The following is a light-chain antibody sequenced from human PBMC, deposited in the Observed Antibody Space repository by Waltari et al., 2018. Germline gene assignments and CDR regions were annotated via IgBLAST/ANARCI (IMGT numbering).Light chain of an antibody. CDR2: KAS. Sequence: DIQMTQSPSTLSASVGERVTIPCRASQSIRSWLAWYQQKPGKAPKLLMYKASSLESGVPSRVSGSGSGTVFTLAISSLQPDDFATYYCQQYNSYPYTFGQGTKLEIK. CDR1: QSIRSW. V-gene: IGKV1-5*03. CDR3: QQYNSYPYT. J-gene: IGKJ2*01.